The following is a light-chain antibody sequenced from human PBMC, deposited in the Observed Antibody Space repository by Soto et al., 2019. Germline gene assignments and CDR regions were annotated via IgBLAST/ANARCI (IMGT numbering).Light chain of an antibody. V-gene: IGLV1-40*01. CDR3: QSYDISLSVWV. CDR2: GNN. Sequence: QPVLTQPPSVSGAPGQRVTISCTGSGSNIGAGSDVHWYQQLPGTAPKLLVYGNNNRPSGVPDRFSGSKSATSASLAITGLQDEDEADYYCQSYDISLSVWVFGTGIKLTVL. J-gene: IGLJ1*01. CDR1: GSNIGAGSD.